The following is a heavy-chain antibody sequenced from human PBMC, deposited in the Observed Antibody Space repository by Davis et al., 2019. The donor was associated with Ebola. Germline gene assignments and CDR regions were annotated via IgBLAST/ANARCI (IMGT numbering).Heavy chain of an antibody. D-gene: IGHD3-10*01. CDR1: GGSISSYY. J-gene: IGHJ4*02. CDR2: INHSGST. Sequence: MPSETLSLTCTVSGGSISSYYWGWIRQPPGKGLEWIGEINHSGSTNYNPSLKSRVTISVDTSKNQFSLKLSSVTAADTAVYYCARRQYYYGSGTRYFDYWGQGTLVTVSS. V-gene: IGHV4-34*01. CDR3: ARRQYYYGSGTRYFDY.